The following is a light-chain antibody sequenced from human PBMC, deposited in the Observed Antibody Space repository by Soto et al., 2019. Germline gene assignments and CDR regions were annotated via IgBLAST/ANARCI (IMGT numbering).Light chain of an antibody. CDR2: EVS. V-gene: IGLV2-14*01. J-gene: IGLJ1*01. CDR3: SSYTSSSTLYV. Sequence: QSALTQPASVSGSPGQSITISCTGTSSDVGDYNYVSWYQQHPGKAPKLMIYEVSNRPSGVSNRFSGSKSGNTASLTISGLQAEDEADYYCSSYTSSSTLYVFGTGTKLIVL. CDR1: SSDVGDYNY.